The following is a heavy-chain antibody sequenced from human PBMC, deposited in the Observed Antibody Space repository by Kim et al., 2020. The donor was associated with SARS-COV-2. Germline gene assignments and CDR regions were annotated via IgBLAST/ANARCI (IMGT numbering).Heavy chain of an antibody. Sequence: SETLSLTCTVSGGSISSYYWSWIRQPPGKGLEWIGYIYYSGSTNYNPSLKSRVTISVDTSKNQFSLKLSSVTAADTAVYYCARGGTYYYGSGSYSPFDYWGQGTLITVSS. CDR1: GGSISSYY. CDR3: ARGGTYYYGSGSYSPFDY. V-gene: IGHV4-59*13. J-gene: IGHJ4*02. D-gene: IGHD3-10*01. CDR2: IYYSGST.